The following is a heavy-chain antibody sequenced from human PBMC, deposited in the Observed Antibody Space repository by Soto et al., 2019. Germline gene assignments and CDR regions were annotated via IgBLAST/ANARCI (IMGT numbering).Heavy chain of an antibody. D-gene: IGHD2-8*01. V-gene: IGHV3-23*01. CDR1: GFRFSNYA. Sequence: EVQLLESGGGLVQPGGSLEISCGASGFRFSNYAMSWVRQAPGKGPEWVSSVGGSNSDTGYADSVKGRYTISRDNSKNTLYLQLNSLRAEDTAIYFCAKDFIPMNGVYDAFHIWGQGTTVTVSS. CDR2: VGGSNSDT. CDR3: AKDFIPMNGVYDAFHI. J-gene: IGHJ3*02.